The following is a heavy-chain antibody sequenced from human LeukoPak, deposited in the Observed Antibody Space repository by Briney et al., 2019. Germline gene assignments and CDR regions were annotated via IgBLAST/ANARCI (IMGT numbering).Heavy chain of an antibody. J-gene: IGHJ4*02. CDR1: GGSISSSSYY. V-gene: IGHV4-39*02. Sequence: TSETLSLTCTVSGGSISSSSYYWGWIRQPPGKGLEWIGSIYYSGSTYYNPSLKSRVTISVDTSKNQFSLKLSSVTAADTAVYYCAKDSATLWFGELLDFDYWGQGTLVIVSS. CDR2: IYYSGST. D-gene: IGHD3-10*01. CDR3: AKDSATLWFGELLDFDY.